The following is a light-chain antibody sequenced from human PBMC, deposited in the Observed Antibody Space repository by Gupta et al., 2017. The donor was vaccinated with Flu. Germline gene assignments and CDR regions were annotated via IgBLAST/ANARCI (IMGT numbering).Light chain of an antibody. CDR1: QTISTY. CDR2: TAS. Sequence: DIQMTQSPSSLSASVGDRVTITCRASQTISTYLNWYQQKPGRAPNLLIYTASTLQSGVPSRFSGSGSGTDFILTISSLQPEDSATFYCQQAYTFPRTFGQGTKVEIK. CDR3: QQAYTFPRT. J-gene: IGKJ1*01. V-gene: IGKV1-39*01.